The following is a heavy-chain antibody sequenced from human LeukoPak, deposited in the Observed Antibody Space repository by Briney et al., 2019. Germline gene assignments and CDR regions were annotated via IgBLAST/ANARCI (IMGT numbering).Heavy chain of an antibody. CDR2: ISSSSSYI. Sequence: GGSLRLSCAASGFTFSRYAMTWVRQAPGKGLEWVSSISSSSSYIYHTDSVKGRFTISRDNAKNSLYLQMNSLRAEDTAVYYCAIQKYGGNSGYFDYWGQGTLVTVSS. CDR1: GFTFSRYA. CDR3: AIQKYGGNSGYFDY. J-gene: IGHJ4*02. V-gene: IGHV3-21*01. D-gene: IGHD4-23*01.